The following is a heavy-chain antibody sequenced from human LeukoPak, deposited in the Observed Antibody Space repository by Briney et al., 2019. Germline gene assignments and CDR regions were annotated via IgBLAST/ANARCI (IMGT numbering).Heavy chain of an antibody. CDR2: ISSSSSRI. Sequence: PGGSLTLSCAGSPLTFSSDNVNWVRQAPGKGLELISYISSSSSRIYYADSVRGRFTISRDNAKNSLYLQMNSLRAEDTAVYYCAREGYSSGWAAYYYYMDVWGKGTTVTISS. CDR1: PLTFSSDN. J-gene: IGHJ6*03. CDR3: AREGYSSGWAAYYYYMDV. D-gene: IGHD6-19*01. V-gene: IGHV3-21*04.